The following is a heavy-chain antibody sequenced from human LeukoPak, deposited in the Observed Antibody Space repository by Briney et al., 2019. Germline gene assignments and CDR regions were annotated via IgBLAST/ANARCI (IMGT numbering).Heavy chain of an antibody. D-gene: IGHD1-26*01. Sequence: PGGSLRLSCAASGFTFSSYAMHWVRQAPGKGLEWVAVISYDGSNRYYADSVKGRFTISRDNSKNTLYLQMNSLRAEDTAVYYCARGSRGSSRGYGMDVWGQGTTVTVSS. V-gene: IGHV3-30-3*01. CDR2: ISYDGSNR. CDR3: ARGSRGSSRGYGMDV. J-gene: IGHJ6*02. CDR1: GFTFSSYA.